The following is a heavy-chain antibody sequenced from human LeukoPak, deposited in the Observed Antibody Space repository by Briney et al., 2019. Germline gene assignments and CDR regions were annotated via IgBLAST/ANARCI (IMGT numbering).Heavy chain of an antibody. CDR3: ARDGSSAPGDYDY. Sequence: SVSVSCAASVDTFTRFGISWGPHAPGQGVGWGGGLSAYNGTTNYAKKLQGRVTMTTDTSTSTAYMELRSLRSDDTAVYYCARDGSSAPGDYDYWGQGTLVTVSS. D-gene: IGHD4-17*01. J-gene: IGHJ4*02. CDR1: VDTFTRFG. CDR2: LSAYNGTT. V-gene: IGHV1-18*01.